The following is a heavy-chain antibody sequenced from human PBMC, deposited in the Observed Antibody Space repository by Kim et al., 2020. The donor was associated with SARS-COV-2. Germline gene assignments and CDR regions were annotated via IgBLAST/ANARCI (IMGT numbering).Heavy chain of an antibody. Sequence: VKGRFTISRDNAKNSLYLQMNSLRDEDTAVYYCAREDDYYDSSGYYMIDYWGQGTLVTVSS. J-gene: IGHJ4*02. V-gene: IGHV3-48*02. D-gene: IGHD3-22*01. CDR3: AREDDYYDSSGYYMIDY.